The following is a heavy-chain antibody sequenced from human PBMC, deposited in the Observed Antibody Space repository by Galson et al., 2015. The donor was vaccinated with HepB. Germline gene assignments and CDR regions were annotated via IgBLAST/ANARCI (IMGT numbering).Heavy chain of an antibody. D-gene: IGHD3-10*01. CDR3: AGGYFWFGEGLSDF. J-gene: IGHJ4*02. Sequence: SLRLSCAASGFTFSSYWMNWVRQAPGKGLEWVANINQEGSEKYYAHSVQGRFTISRDNARKSLYLQMDSLRAEDTALYYCAGGYFWFGEGLSDFWGQGTPVTVPS. V-gene: IGHV3-7*03. CDR1: GFTFSSYW. CDR2: INQEGSEK.